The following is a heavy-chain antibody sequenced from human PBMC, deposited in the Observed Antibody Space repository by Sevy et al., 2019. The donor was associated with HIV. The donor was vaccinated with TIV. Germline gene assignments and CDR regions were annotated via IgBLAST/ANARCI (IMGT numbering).Heavy chain of an antibody. CDR1: GFTFRNYA. D-gene: IGHD6-25*01. V-gene: IGHV3-30*04. CDR2: ISYDGSNK. CDR3: ARDPVEMARSGYGMDV. Sequence: GGSLRLSCAASGFTFRNYAMHWVRQAPGKGLEWVAVISYDGSNKNYADSVKGRLTMSRDNSKNTLYLQINSLRGEDTAVYYCARDPVEMARSGYGMDVWGQGTTVTVSS. J-gene: IGHJ6*02.